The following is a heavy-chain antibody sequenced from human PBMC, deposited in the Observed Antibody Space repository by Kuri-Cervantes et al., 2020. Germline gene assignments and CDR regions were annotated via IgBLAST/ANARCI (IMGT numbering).Heavy chain of an antibody. V-gene: IGHV3-30*14. J-gene: IGHJ6*02. CDR1: GFTFSSYA. CDR2: ISYDGSNK. D-gene: IGHD3-3*01. CDR3: ARAHTSSRYYDFWSGYYYGMDV. Sequence: GESLKISCAAPGFTFSSYAMHWVRQAPGKGLEWVAVISYDGSNKYYADSVKGRFTISRENAKNSLYLQMNSLRAGDTAVYYCARAHTSSRYYDFWSGYYYGMDVWGQGTTVTVSS.